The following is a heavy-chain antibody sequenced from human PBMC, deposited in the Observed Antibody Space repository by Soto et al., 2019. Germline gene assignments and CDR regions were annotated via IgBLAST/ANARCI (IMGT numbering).Heavy chain of an antibody. J-gene: IGHJ6*02. CDR1: GYTFTSYD. CDR2: MNPNSGNT. CDR3: ARGKCSSTRCYTGPYYYYGMDV. D-gene: IGHD2-2*02. Sequence: QVQLVQSGAEVKKPGASVKVSCKASGYTFTSYDINWVRQATGQGLEWMGWMNPNSGNTGYAQKFQGRVTMTRNTSISTAYMELSSLRSEDTAVYYCARGKCSSTRCYTGPYYYYGMDVWGQGTTVTVSS. V-gene: IGHV1-8*01.